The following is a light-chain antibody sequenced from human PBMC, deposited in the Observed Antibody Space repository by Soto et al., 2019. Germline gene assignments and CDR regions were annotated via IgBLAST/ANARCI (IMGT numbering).Light chain of an antibody. Sequence: DIFLTQSPATLSLSPGERATLTCRASQSVGTSLAWFQQRPGQAPRLLLSDASTRATGIPARFSGSGSGTDFTLAINSLQPEDVAVYYCQQRTNWPPRDTFGQGTKLELK. CDR2: DAS. CDR1: QSVGTS. CDR3: QQRTNWPPRDT. J-gene: IGKJ2*01. V-gene: IGKV3-11*01.